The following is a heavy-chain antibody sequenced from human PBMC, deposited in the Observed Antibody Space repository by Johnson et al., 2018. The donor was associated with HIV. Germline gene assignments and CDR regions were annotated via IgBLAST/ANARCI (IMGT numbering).Heavy chain of an antibody. D-gene: IGHD6-19*01. V-gene: IGHV3-43*01. J-gene: IGHJ3*02. CDR3: AKGGLGHTDAFDI. Sequence: VQLVESGGVVVQPGGSLRLSCAASGFTFDAYTMHWVRQGPGKGLEWVSLISWDGGSTYEGDSLKGRFTISRDNSKNSLYLQMNSLSSEDTALYYCAKGGLGHTDAFDIWGQGTMVTVSS. CDR1: GFTFDAYT. CDR2: ISWDGGST.